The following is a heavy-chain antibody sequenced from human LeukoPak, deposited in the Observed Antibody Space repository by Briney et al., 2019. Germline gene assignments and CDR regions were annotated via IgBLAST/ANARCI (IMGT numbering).Heavy chain of an antibody. Sequence: PSQTLSLTCTVSGDSISSGGYYWSWIRQPPGKGLEWIGEINHSGSTNYNPSLKSRVTISVDTSKNQFSLKLSSVTAADTAVYYCARHKALLDKRIVGATIYYYYGMDVWGQGTTVTVSS. CDR2: INHSGST. CDR3: ARHKALLDKRIVGATIYYYYGMDV. CDR1: GDSISSGGYY. V-gene: IGHV4-39*01. J-gene: IGHJ6*02. D-gene: IGHD1-26*01.